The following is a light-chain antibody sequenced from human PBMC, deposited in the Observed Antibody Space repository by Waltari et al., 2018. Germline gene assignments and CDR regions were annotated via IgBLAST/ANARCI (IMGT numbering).Light chain of an antibody. Sequence: QSALTQPASVSGSPGQSITVSCTGTSSDIGTYNYVSWYQRPPGKAPKLLIYEVTNRPSWISNRFSGSKSGNTASLTISGLQAEDEAEYYCSSYTRTTTLIFGGGTKVTVL. J-gene: IGLJ2*01. CDR2: EVT. CDR1: SSDIGTYNY. CDR3: SSYTRTTTLI. V-gene: IGLV2-14*01.